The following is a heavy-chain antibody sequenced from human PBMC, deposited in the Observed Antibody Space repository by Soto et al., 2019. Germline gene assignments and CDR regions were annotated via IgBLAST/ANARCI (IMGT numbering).Heavy chain of an antibody. J-gene: IGHJ4*02. Sequence: QITLKESGPTLVKPTQTLTLTCPFSGFSLSTSGVGVGWIRQPPGKALEWLALIYWDEDKRYSPSLKSRLTITKDTPKNQVVLTMTNMDPVDTATYYCAHRRSYCSGGSCYSGFDYWGQGTLVTVSS. D-gene: IGHD2-15*01. CDR1: GFSLSTSGVG. V-gene: IGHV2-5*02. CDR3: AHRRSYCSGGSCYSGFDY. CDR2: IYWDEDK.